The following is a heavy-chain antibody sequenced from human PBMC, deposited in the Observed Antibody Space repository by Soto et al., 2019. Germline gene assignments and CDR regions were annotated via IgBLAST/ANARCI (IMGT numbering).Heavy chain of an antibody. J-gene: IGHJ6*02. CDR1: GFTFSRYE. V-gene: IGHV3-48*03. CDR3: ARARIRGGYYYGMDV. CDR2: MSESGSTM. Sequence: GGSLRLSCVASGFTFSRYEMNWVRQAPGKGLEWLSYMSESGSTMYYADSVKGRLTISRDNAKNLLYLHMKSLRAEDTAVYYCARARIRGGYYYGMDVWGQGTTVTVSS.